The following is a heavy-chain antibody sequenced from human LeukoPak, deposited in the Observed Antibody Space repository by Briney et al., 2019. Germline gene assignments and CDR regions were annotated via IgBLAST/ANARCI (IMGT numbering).Heavy chain of an antibody. J-gene: IGHJ4*02. CDR2: ISYDGSNK. D-gene: IGHD3-22*01. Sequence: PGRSLRLSCAASGFTFSSYAMHWVRQAPGKGLEWVAVISYDGSNKYYADSVKGRFTISRDNSKNTLYLQMNSLRAEDTAVYYCAKGDITMIVVVTDTFDYWGQGTLVTVSS. CDR3: AKGDITMIVVVTDTFDY. V-gene: IGHV3-30*04. CDR1: GFTFSSYA.